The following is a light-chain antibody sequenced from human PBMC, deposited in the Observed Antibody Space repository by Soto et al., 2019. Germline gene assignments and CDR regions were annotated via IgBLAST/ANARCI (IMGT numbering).Light chain of an antibody. CDR3: QQFGVSPT. Sequence: EIVLTQSPGTLSLSPGERATLSCRASQTITPTCLAWYQQKPGQAPRLLIYGASSRATDIPDRFSGSGSGTDFTLTISKLEPEDFAVYYCQQFGVSPTFGGGTKVEIK. J-gene: IGKJ4*01. CDR1: QTITPTC. V-gene: IGKV3-20*01. CDR2: GAS.